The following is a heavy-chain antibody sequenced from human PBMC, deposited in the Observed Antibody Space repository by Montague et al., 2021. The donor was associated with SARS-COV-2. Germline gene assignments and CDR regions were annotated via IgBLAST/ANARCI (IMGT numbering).Heavy chain of an antibody. V-gene: IGHV3-23*01. J-gene: IGHJ4*02. CDR1: GFSFSNYA. CDR2: ISGSGDIT. CDR3: AKEAVYSSSWEYFDC. Sequence: SLRLSCSASGFSFSNYAMSWVRQAPGKGLEWVSPISGSGDITHCXDSVKGRFTISRDNSKNTLYLQMNSLRAEDTAVYYCAKEAVYSSSWEYFDCWGQGTLVTVSS. D-gene: IGHD6-13*01.